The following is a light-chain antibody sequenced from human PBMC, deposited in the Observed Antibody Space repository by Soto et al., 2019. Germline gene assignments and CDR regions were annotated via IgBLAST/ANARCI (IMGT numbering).Light chain of an antibody. CDR2: DVS. Sequence: QSALSQPAGMAGSRGQSITISCTGTSSDVGGYNYVSWYQQHPGKAPKLMIYDVSNRPSGVSNRFSGSKSGNTASLTISGLQAEDEADYYCSSYTSSSTPYVFGTGTKVTVL. CDR1: SSDVGGYNY. V-gene: IGLV2-14*01. J-gene: IGLJ1*01. CDR3: SSYTSSSTPYV.